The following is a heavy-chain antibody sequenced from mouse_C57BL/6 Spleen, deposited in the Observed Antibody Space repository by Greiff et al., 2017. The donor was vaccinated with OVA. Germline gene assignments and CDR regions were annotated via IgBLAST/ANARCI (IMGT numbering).Heavy chain of an antibody. Sequence: QVQLQQSGPELVKPGASVTISCKASGYAFSSSWMNWVKQRPGTGLEWIGRIYPGDGDTNYNGKFKGKATLTADKSSSTAYMQLSSLTSEDSAVYFCARSGYYDYVAYYFDDWSQGTTLTVSS. CDR2: IYPGDGDT. D-gene: IGHD2-4*01. CDR1: GYAFSSSW. J-gene: IGHJ2*01. CDR3: ARSGYYDYVAYYFDD. V-gene: IGHV1-82*01.